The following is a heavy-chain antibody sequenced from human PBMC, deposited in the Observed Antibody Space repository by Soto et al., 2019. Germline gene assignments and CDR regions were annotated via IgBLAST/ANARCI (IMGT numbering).Heavy chain of an antibody. V-gene: IGHV1-46*01. D-gene: IGHD3-10*01. Sequence: ASVKVSCKASGYTFTSYYMHWVRQAPGQGLEWMGIINPSGGSTSYAQKFQGRVTMTRDTSTSTVYMELSSLGSEDTAVYYCARSRITMVRGVIEYFDHWGQGTLVTVSS. CDR1: GYTFTSYY. CDR3: ARSRITMVRGVIEYFDH. J-gene: IGHJ4*02. CDR2: INPSGGST.